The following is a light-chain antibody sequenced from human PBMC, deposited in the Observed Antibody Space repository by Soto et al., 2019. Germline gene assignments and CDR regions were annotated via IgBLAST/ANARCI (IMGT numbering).Light chain of an antibody. J-gene: IGLJ1*01. CDR1: SGHSTYI. CDR2: IERSGRY. V-gene: IGLV4-60*03. Sequence: QSVLTQSSSASALLGSSVKLTCTLSSGHSTYIISWHQQQPGKAPRYLMRIERSGRYNRGSGVPGRFSGSSSGADRYLTVSDLQSEDEAEYYCSSYTNINTRACVFGTGTKLTVL. CDR3: SSYTNINTRACV.